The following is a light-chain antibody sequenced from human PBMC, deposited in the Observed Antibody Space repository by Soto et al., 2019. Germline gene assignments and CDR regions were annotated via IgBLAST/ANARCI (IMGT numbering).Light chain of an antibody. CDR2: DTS. J-gene: IGKJ1*01. Sequence: EIVVTQSPATLAASPGERVPLSCRASQSVSSSLAWYQQRPGQAPRRLIYDTSTRAAGISARFRGSGSGTEFTLTISSLQSEDFAVYYCQQYIDWPPGTFGQGTAVEIK. CDR1: QSVSSS. CDR3: QQYIDWPPGT. V-gene: IGKV3-15*01.